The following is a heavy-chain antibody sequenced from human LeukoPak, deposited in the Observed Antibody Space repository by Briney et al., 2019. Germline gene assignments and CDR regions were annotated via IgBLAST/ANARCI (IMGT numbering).Heavy chain of an antibody. Sequence: ASVKVSCKVSGYTLTELSMHWVRQAPGKGLEWMGGFDPEVGKTIYAQKFQGRVTMTRDTSTSTVYMELSSLRSEDTAVYYCARGGEYYYGSGSLYWGQGTLVTVSS. CDR2: FDPEVGKT. CDR3: ARGGEYYYGSGSLY. CDR1: GYTLTELS. D-gene: IGHD3-10*01. J-gene: IGHJ4*02. V-gene: IGHV1-24*01.